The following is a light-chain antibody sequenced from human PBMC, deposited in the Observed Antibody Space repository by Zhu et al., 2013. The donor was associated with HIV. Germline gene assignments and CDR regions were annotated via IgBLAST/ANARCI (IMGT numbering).Light chain of an antibody. Sequence: EIALTQSPATLSLSPGQRATLSCTASQTVSSYLAWYQQRPGQAPRLLIYDVSKRATGTPARFSGSGSGTEFTLTITSLESEDFAVYYCQQYDDWLALSFGGGTKVEI. CDR1: QTVSSY. J-gene: IGKJ4*01. V-gene: IGKV3-11*01. CDR2: DVS. CDR3: QQYDDWLALS.